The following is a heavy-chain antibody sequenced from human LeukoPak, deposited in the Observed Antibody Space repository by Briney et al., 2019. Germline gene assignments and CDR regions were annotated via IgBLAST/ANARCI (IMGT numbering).Heavy chain of an antibody. D-gene: IGHD6-13*01. CDR1: GYTFTSYG. CDR3: ATRYSSSHYYYLDV. CDR2: ISAYNGNT. Sequence: ASVKVSCKASGYTFTSYGISWVRQAPGQGLEWMGWISAYNGNTNYAQKLQGRVTMTTDTSTSTAYMELRSLRSDDTAVYYCATRYSSSHYYYLDVWGKGTTVTVSS. J-gene: IGHJ6*03. V-gene: IGHV1-18*01.